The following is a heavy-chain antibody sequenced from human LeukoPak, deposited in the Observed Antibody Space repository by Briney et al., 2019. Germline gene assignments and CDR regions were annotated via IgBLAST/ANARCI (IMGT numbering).Heavy chain of an antibody. Sequence: SETLSLTCTVSGGSISSHHWSWIRQPPGKGLQWIGYINYSGSTNYNPSLKSRVTISVDTSANHVSLQMTSVTAADTAVYYCAREGGSYRPLDYSGQGTLVTVSS. J-gene: IGHJ4*02. CDR2: INYSGST. V-gene: IGHV4-59*11. CDR1: GGSISSHH. CDR3: AREGGSYRPLDY. D-gene: IGHD3-16*02.